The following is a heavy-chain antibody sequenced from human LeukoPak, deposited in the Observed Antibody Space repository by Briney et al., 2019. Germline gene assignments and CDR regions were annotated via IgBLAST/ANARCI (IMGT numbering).Heavy chain of an antibody. CDR1: GFTFSSYS. D-gene: IGHD2-15*01. CDR3: ARGSGGSCSDFDY. J-gene: IGHJ4*02. Sequence: PGGSLRLSCAASGFTFSSYSMNWVRQAPGKGLEWVSYISSSSSTIYCADSVKGRFTISRDNAKNSLYLQMNSLRAEDTAVYYCARGSGGSCSDFDYWGQGTLATVSS. CDR2: ISSSSSTI. V-gene: IGHV3-48*01.